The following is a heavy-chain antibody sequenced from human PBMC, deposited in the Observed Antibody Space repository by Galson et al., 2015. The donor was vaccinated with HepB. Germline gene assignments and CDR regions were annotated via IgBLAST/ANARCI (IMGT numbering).Heavy chain of an antibody. J-gene: IGHJ4*02. D-gene: IGHD6-6*01. CDR1: GFTFSSYG. Sequence: LRLSCAASGFTFSSYGLHWVRQAPGKGLEWVAVISYDGSNKYYADSVKGRFTISRDNSKNTLYLQMNSLRAEDTAVYYCAKDGYSSSSVSRFSTLDYWGQGTLVTVSS. V-gene: IGHV3-30*18. CDR3: AKDGYSSSSVSRFSTLDY. CDR2: ISYDGSNK.